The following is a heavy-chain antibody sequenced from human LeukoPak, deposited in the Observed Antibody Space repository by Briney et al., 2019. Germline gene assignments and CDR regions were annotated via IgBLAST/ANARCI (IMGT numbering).Heavy chain of an antibody. CDR3: ARDSSSWYGGWDY. V-gene: IGHV4-59*01. J-gene: IGHJ4*02. Sequence: PSETLSLTCTVSGGSISSYYWSWIRQPPGKGLEWIGYIYYSGSTNYNPSLKSRVTISVDTSKNQFSLKLSSVTAADTAVYYCARDSSSWYGGWDYWGQGTLVTVSS. D-gene: IGHD6-13*01. CDR2: IYYSGST. CDR1: GGSISSYY.